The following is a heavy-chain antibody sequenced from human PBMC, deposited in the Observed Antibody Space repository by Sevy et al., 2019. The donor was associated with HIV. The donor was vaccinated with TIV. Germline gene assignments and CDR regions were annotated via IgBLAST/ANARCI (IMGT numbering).Heavy chain of an antibody. CDR1: GFTFTNYG. J-gene: IGHJ4*02. D-gene: IGHD6-19*01. Sequence: GGSLRLSCAASGFTFTNYGMHWVRQAPGKGLEWVSGISNSGANTYYADSVRGRFTVSRDNSKNTVYLQLNSLGADDTAIYYCAKEWTLLSDWYGEFDYWGQGTLVTVSS. V-gene: IGHV3-23*01. CDR2: ISNSGANT. CDR3: AKEWTLLSDWYGEFDY.